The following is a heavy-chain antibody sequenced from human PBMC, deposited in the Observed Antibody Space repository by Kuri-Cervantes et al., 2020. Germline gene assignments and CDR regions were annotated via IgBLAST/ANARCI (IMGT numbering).Heavy chain of an antibody. V-gene: IGHV4-34*01. CDR2: INHSGST. CDR1: GGSFSGYY. J-gene: IGHJ4*02. CDR3: ARGLRVMAYFDY. Sequence: ESLKISCAVYGGSFSGYYWSWIRQPPGKGLEWIGEINHSGSTNYNPSLKSRVTISVDTSKNQFSLKLSSVTAADTAVYYCARGLRVMAYFDYWGQGTLVTVSS. D-gene: IGHD2-8*01.